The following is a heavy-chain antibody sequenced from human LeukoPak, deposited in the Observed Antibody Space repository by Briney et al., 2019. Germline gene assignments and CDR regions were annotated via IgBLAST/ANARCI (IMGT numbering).Heavy chain of an antibody. J-gene: IGHJ3*02. D-gene: IGHD2-21*02. V-gene: IGHV3-66*01. CDR3: AGDAYCGGDCYQDAFDI. CDR1: GFTVSSNY. Sequence: PGGSLRLSCAASGFTVSSNYMSWVRQAPGKGLEWVSVIYSGGSTYYADSVKGRFTISRDNSKNTLYLQMNSLRAEDTAVYYCAGDAYCGGDCYQDAFDIWGQGTMVTVSS. CDR2: IYSGGST.